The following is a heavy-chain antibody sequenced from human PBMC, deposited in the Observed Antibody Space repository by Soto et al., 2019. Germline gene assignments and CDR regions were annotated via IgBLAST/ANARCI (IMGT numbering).Heavy chain of an antibody. CDR1: GGSISSNY. CDR2: IHYDGST. J-gene: IGHJ5*02. V-gene: IGHV4-59*01. CDR3: ARGVSSGYYLGVSWFDP. Sequence: SETLSLTCTVSGGSISSNYWSWIRQPPGKGLEWIGYIHYDGSTNYNPSLKSRVTISVDTSKNQFSLKLTSVTPADTAVYYCARGVSSGYYLGVSWFDPWGRGTLVTVSS. D-gene: IGHD3-22*01.